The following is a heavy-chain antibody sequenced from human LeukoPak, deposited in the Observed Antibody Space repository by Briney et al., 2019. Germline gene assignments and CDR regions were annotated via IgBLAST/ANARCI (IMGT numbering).Heavy chain of an antibody. CDR2: ISYDGSNK. Sequence: GGSLRLSCAASGFTFSSYGMHWVRQAPGKGLEWVAVISYDGSNKYYADSVRGRFTISRDNSKNTLYLQMNSLRVEDTAVYYCAKDRGLYSSSWYGGIDYWGQGTLVTVSS. D-gene: IGHD6-13*01. CDR1: GFTFSSYG. CDR3: AKDRGLYSSSWYGGIDY. V-gene: IGHV3-30*18. J-gene: IGHJ4*02.